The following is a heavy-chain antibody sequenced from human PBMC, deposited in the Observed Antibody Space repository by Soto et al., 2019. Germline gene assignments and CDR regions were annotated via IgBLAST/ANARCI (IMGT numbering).Heavy chain of an antibody. Sequence: GGSLRLSCAASGFTFSSYSMNWVRQAPGKGLEWVSYISSSSSTIYYADSAKGRFTISRDNAKNSLYLQMNSLRDEDTAVYYCARGPEIQRAHLYYFDYWGQGTLVTVSS. J-gene: IGHJ4*02. CDR2: ISSSSSTI. CDR1: GFTFSSYS. CDR3: ARGPEIQRAHLYYFDY. V-gene: IGHV3-48*02.